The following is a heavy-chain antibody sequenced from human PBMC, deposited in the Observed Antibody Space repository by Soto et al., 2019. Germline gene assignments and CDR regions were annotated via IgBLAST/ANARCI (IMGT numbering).Heavy chain of an antibody. J-gene: IGHJ4*02. CDR3: ARGWGYDSNDYYYAY. D-gene: IGHD3-22*01. CDR1: GGTFSRHA. CDR2: IIPIFGTA. V-gene: IGHV1-69*01. Sequence: QVQLVQSGAEVRKPGSSVKVSCKASGGTFSRHAISWVRQAPGQGLEWRGGIIPIFGTANHGQKFQGRVTIIGDESTSTVYMELSSLRSEDTVMYYCARGWGYDSNDYYYAYWGQGTLVIVSS.